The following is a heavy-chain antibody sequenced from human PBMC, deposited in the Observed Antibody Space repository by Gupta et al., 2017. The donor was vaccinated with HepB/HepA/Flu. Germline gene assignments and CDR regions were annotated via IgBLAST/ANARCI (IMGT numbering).Heavy chain of an antibody. Sequence: QVQLVESGGGLVKLGGSLRLSCAASGFTFSDYYISWLRQAPGKGLEWVSYISSSGSTIYYADFVKGRFTISRDNAKNSLYLQMNSLRAEDTAVYYCARALVPAAPNWFDPWGQGTLVTVSS. V-gene: IGHV3-11*04. CDR1: GFTFSDYY. CDR3: ARALVPAAPNWFDP. CDR2: ISSSGSTI. J-gene: IGHJ5*02. D-gene: IGHD2-2*01.